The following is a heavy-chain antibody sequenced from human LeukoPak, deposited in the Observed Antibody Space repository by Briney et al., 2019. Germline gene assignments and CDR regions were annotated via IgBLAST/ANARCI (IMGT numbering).Heavy chain of an antibody. CDR3: VRRVGAFPTYYFDY. J-gene: IGHJ4*02. V-gene: IGHV4-31*03. D-gene: IGHD3-3*02. Sequence: PSQTLSLTCTVSGGSISNGGYYWSWIRQHPGKGLEWIGYIYYNGRINYNPSLKSRIAISVDTSKNQFSLKLSSVTAADTAVYYCVRRVGAFPTYYFDYWGQGTRVTVSS. CDR1: GGSISNGGYY. CDR2: IYYNGRI.